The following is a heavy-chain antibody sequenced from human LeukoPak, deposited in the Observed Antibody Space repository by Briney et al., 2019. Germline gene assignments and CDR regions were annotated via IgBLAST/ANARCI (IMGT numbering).Heavy chain of an antibody. CDR2: INHSAGT. D-gene: IGHD6-13*01. CDR1: GGSISSGGYY. Sequence: PSETLSLTCTVSGGSISSGGYYWSWIRQQRGKGLEWIAEINHSAGTNYNPSLKSRVTILVDTSKNQFSLKLTSVTAADTAVYYCASSRQYSSSWYHRFDPWGQGALVTVSS. CDR3: ASSRQYSSSWYHRFDP. V-gene: IGHV4-61*08. J-gene: IGHJ5*02.